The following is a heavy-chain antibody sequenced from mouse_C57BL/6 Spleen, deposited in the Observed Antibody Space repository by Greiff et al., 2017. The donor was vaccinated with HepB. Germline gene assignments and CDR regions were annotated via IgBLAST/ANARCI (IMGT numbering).Heavy chain of an antibody. Sequence: QVQLKQPGAELVRPGSSVKLSCKASGYTFTSYWMHWVKQRPIQGLEWIGNIDPSDSETHYNQKFKDKATLTVDKSSSTAYMQLSSLTSEDSAVYYCARYYGSSPNFDYWGQGTTLTVSS. CDR2: IDPSDSET. D-gene: IGHD1-1*01. CDR3: ARYYGSSPNFDY. CDR1: GYTFTSYW. V-gene: IGHV1-52*01. J-gene: IGHJ2*01.